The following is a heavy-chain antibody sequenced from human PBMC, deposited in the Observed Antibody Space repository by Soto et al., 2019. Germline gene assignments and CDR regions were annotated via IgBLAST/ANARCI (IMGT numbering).Heavy chain of an antibody. D-gene: IGHD1-26*01. CDR1: GFAFGDFA. CDR3: SRLPPESGSYYRFLDY. J-gene: IGHJ4*02. V-gene: IGHV3-49*03. CDR2: ITSKKYGGTT. Sequence: GGSLRLSCITSGFAFGDFAMTWFRQAPGKGLEWVGFITSKKYGGTTEYAASVKGRFSISRDDSKSIAYLQMNNLKTDDTAVYYCSRLPPESGSYYRFLDYWGQGTLVTVSS.